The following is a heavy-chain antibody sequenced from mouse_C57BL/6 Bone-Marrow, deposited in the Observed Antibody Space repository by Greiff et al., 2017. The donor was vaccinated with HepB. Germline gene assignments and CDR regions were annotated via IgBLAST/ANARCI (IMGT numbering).Heavy chain of an antibody. D-gene: IGHD4-1*02. CDR2: IYPGDGDT. Sequence: VKLVESGPELVKPGASVKISCKASGYAFSSSWMNWVKQRPGKGLEWIGRIYPGDGDTNYNGKFKGKATLTADKSSSTAYMQLSSLTSEDSAVYFCAGEANWDYFDYWGQGTTLTVSS. V-gene: IGHV1-82*01. CDR3: AGEANWDYFDY. J-gene: IGHJ2*01. CDR1: GYAFSSSW.